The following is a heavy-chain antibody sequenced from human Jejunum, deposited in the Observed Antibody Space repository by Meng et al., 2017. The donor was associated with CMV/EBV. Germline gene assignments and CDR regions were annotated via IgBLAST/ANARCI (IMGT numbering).Heavy chain of an antibody. Sequence: FSSYAISWVRQAPGQGLEWMGKIIPMFGTPNYAQKFQSRVTITTEESTSTAYMEVRSLRYEDTAVYYCAKDVTGSGRPQYYYGLDVWGQGTTVTVSS. J-gene: IGHJ6*02. CDR2: IIPMFGTP. CDR3: AKDVTGSGRPQYYYGLDV. V-gene: IGHV1-69*05. D-gene: IGHD6-19*01. CDR1: FSSYA.